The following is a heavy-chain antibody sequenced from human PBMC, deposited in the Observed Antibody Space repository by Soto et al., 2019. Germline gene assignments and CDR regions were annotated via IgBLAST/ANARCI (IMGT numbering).Heavy chain of an antibody. Sequence: GGSLRLSCAASGFTFSSYGMHWVRQAPGKGLEWVAVIWYDGSNKYYADSVKGRFTISRDNSKNTLYLQMNSLRAEDTAVYYCAREGPREQLVFTRAPFDYWGQGTLVTVSS. CDR2: IWYDGSNK. CDR3: AREGPREQLVFTRAPFDY. D-gene: IGHD6-6*01. J-gene: IGHJ4*02. V-gene: IGHV3-33*01. CDR1: GFTFSSYG.